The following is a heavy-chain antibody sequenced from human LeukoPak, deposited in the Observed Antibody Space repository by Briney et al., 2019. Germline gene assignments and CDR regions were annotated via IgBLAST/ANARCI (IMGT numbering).Heavy chain of an antibody. D-gene: IGHD2-2*01. J-gene: IGHJ4*02. Sequence: KTSETLSLTCTVSGGSISSSSYYWGWIRQPPGKGLEWIGSIYYGGSTYYNPSLKSRVTISVDTSKNQFSLKLSSVTAADTAVYYCARIGYCSSTSCSPFDYWGQGTLVTVSS. CDR2: IYYGGST. CDR1: GGSISSSSYY. V-gene: IGHV4-39*07. CDR3: ARIGYCSSTSCSPFDY.